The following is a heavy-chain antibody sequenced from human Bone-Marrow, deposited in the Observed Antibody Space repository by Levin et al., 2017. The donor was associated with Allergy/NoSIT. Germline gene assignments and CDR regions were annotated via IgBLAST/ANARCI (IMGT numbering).Heavy chain of an antibody. CDR2: IHYSGST. D-gene: IGHD2-21*02. Sequence: PSETLSLTCIVSGGSITTGNYYWSWIRQHPGTGLEWIGYIHYSGSTYYNPSLKSRITMSVDTSKNQFSLKLTSVTAADTALYLCASEVLCGDDCYSGWFDPWGQGTLVSVSS. V-gene: IGHV4-31*03. CDR1: GGSITTGNYY. CDR3: ASEVLCGDDCYSGWFDP. J-gene: IGHJ5*02.